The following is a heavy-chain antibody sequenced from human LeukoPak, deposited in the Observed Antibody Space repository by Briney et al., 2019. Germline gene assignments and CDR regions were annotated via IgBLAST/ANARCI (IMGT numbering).Heavy chain of an antibody. J-gene: IGHJ4*02. D-gene: IGHD3-3*01. CDR1: GGSFSSGSYY. V-gene: IGHV4-61*01. CDR2: IYYSGST. Sequence: PSETLSLTCTVSGGSFSSGSYYWSWIRQPPGKGLEWIGYIYYSGSTNYNPSLKSRVTISVDTSKNQFSLKLSSVTAADTAVYYCARLYYDFWSGYYYFDYWGQGTLVTVSS. CDR3: ARLYYDFWSGYYYFDY.